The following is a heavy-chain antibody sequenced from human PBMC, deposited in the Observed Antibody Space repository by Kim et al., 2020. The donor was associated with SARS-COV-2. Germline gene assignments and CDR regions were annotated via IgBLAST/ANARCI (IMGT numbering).Heavy chain of an antibody. CDR1: GYSFTSYW. CDR3: PSPVSVILPVLDSGWFAP. V-gene: IGHV5-51*01. J-gene: IGHJ5*02. D-gene: IGHD3-3*01. Sequence: GESLKISCKGSGYSFTSYWIGWVRQMPGKGLEWMGIIYPGDSDTRYSPSFQGQVTISADKSISTAYLQWSSLKASTPPWISFPSPVSVILPVLDSGWFAP. CDR2: IYPGDSDT.